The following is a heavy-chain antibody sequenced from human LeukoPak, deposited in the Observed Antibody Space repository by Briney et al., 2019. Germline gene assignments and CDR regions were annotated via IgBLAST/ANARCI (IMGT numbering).Heavy chain of an antibody. V-gene: IGHV2-5*02. D-gene: IGHD1-1*01. CDR1: GFSLSTSAVG. CDR2: IYWDDDK. J-gene: IGHJ4*02. CDR3: AHETVSTGTTHY. Sequence: SGPTLVNPPQTLTLTCTFSGFSLSTSAVGVGWIRQPPGKALEWLALIYWDDDKRYSPSLKSRLTITKDTSKNQLVLTMTNMDPVDTATYYCAHETVSTGTTHYWGQGTLVTVSS.